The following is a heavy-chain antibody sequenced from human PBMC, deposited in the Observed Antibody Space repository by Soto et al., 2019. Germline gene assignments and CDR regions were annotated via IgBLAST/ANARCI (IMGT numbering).Heavy chain of an antibody. CDR1: GFTFSSYA. V-gene: IGHV3-30*18. CDR3: AKDQGIAASHGID. J-gene: IGHJ3*01. Sequence: GGSLRLSCAASGFTFSSYAMSWVRQAPGKGLEWVAVIPNDGSDKYYADSVKGRLTISRDNSKNTVYLQMNSLRAEDTAVYYCAKDQGIAASHGIDWGQGTMVTVSS. CDR2: IPNDGSDK. D-gene: IGHD6-13*01.